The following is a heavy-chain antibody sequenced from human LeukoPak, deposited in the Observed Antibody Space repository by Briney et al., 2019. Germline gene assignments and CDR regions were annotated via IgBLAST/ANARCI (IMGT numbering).Heavy chain of an antibody. V-gene: IGHV3-23*01. CDR2: ISGSGGST. D-gene: IGHD3-9*01. J-gene: IGHJ5*02. CDR1: GFTLSSYW. CDR3: AKVGTANWLPLNWFDP. Sequence: GGSLRLSCTVSGFTLSSYWMHLVRQVPGKGLEWVSGISGSGGSTYYADSVKGRFTISRDNSKNTLYLQMNSLRAEDTAVYYCAKVGTANWLPLNWFDPWGQGTLVTVSS.